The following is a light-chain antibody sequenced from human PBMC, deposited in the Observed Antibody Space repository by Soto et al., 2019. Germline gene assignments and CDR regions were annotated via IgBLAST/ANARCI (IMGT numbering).Light chain of an antibody. V-gene: IGKV3-11*01. CDR1: QSVDNY. CDR2: DVS. CDR3: QQRSNRPRFT. J-gene: IGKJ3*01. Sequence: EIVLTQSPATLSLSPGERATLSCRASQSVDNYLAWYQQKPGQAPRLLIYDVSNRATGTPARVSGSGSGTDFTLSISSLEPEDFAVYYCQQRSNRPRFTFGPGTKVDIK.